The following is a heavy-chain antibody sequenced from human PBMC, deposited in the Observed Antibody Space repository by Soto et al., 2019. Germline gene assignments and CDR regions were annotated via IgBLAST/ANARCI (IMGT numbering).Heavy chain of an antibody. CDR2: IYSGGST. CDR1: GVTVSSNY. V-gene: IGHV3-66*04. D-gene: IGHD5-18*01. J-gene: IGHJ4*02. Sequence: EVQLVESGGGLVKPGGSLRLSCAASGVTVSSNYMSWVRQAPGKGLEWVSVIYSGGSTYYADSVKGRFTISRDNSKNSLYLQMNSLRAEDTAVYYCARHGYNYGGGYFDYWGQGTLVTVS. CDR3: ARHGYNYGGGYFDY.